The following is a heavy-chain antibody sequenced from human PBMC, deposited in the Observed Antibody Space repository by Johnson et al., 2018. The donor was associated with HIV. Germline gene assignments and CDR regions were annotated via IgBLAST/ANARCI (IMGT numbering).Heavy chain of an antibody. D-gene: IGHD6-13*01. J-gene: IGHJ3*02. CDR3: AKVAVATAAGGVGLNI. CDR1: GFTFSTYG. Sequence: QVQLVESGGGVVQPGRSLRLSCAVSGFTFSTYGMHWVRQGPGKGLAWVAVIWYDGSNKYYSDSVKGRFTISRDLSKNTLFLQMNSLRADDTAVYYCAKVAVATAAGGVGLNIWGPGTMVTVSS. CDR2: IWYDGSNK. V-gene: IGHV3-33*06.